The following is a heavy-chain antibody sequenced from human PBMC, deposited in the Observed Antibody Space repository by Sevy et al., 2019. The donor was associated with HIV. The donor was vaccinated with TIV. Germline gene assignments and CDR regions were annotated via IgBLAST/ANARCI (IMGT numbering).Heavy chain of an antibody. CDR2: ISGSGGST. D-gene: IGHD3-22*01. V-gene: IGHV3-23*01. Sequence: GESLKISCAASGFTFSSYAMSWVRQAPGKGLEWVSAISGSGGSTYYADSVKGRFTISRDNSKNTLYLQMNSLRAEDTAVYYCAKDRYYYDSSGNNWFDPWGQGTLVTVSS. J-gene: IGHJ5*02. CDR3: AKDRYYYDSSGNNWFDP. CDR1: GFTFSSYA.